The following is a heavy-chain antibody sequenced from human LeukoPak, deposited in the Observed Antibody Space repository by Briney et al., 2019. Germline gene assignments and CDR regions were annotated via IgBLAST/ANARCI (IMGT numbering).Heavy chain of an antibody. J-gene: IGHJ4*02. D-gene: IGHD5-18*01. V-gene: IGHV4-39*01. CDR1: GGSISSSSYY. CDR2: IYYSGST. CDR3: ARLDTAMVGY. Sequence: PSETLSLTCTVSGGSISSSSYYWGWIRQPPGKGLEWIGSIYYSGSTYYNPSLKSRVTISVDTSKNQFSLKLSSVTAADTAVYYCARLDTAMVGYWGQGTLFTVSS.